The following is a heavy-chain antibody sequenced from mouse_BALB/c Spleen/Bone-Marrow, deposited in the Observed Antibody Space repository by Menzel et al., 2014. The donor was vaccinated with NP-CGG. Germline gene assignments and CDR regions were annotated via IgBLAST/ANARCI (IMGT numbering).Heavy chain of an antibody. CDR3: ARLGYCGVMDY. J-gene: IGHJ4*01. CDR2: INPDSSTI. V-gene: IGHV4-1*02. D-gene: IGHD1-2*01. CDR1: GFDFSGYW. Sequence: EVKLLESGGGLVQPGRSLKLSCAASGFDFSGYWMSWVRQAPGKGLEWIGEINPDSSTINYTPSLKDKFIVSRDDAKNTLYLPMSKMRSGDAALYYYARLGYCGVMDYWGQGTSVTVSS.